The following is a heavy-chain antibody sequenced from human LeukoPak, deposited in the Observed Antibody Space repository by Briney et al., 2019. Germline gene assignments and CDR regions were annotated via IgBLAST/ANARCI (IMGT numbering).Heavy chain of an antibody. J-gene: IGHJ1*01. V-gene: IGHV3-33*01. CDR3: ARVELAEYFQH. D-gene: IGHD1-26*01. CDR1: GFTFSIHG. CDR2: IWYDGSNK. Sequence: GGSVTLSCAASGFTFSIHGVLWVRQAPGRGLEWVAVIWYDGSNKYYADSVKGRFTISRDNSKNTPYLQMNSLRAEDTAVYYCARVELAEYFQHWGQGTLVTVSS.